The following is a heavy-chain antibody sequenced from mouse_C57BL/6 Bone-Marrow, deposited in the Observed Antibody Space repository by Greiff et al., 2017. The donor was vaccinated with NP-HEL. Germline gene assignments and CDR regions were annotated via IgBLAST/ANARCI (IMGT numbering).Heavy chain of an antibody. CDR3: ARHGRWFSYAMDY. CDR2: ISNLAYSI. J-gene: IGHJ4*01. CDR1: GFTFSDYG. Sequence: DVQLVESGGGLVQPGGSLKLSCAASGFTFSDYGMAWVRQAPRKGPEWVAFISNLAYSIYYADTVTGRFTISRENAKNTLYLEMSSLRSEDTAMYYCARHGRWFSYAMDYWGQGTSVTVSS. V-gene: IGHV5-15*01. D-gene: IGHD2-3*01.